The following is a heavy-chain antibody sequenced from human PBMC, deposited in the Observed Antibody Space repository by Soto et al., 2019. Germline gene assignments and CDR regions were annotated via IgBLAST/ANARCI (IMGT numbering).Heavy chain of an antibody. Sequence: GGSLRLSCAASGFTFSSYSMNWVRQAPGKGLEWVSSISSSSSYIYYADSVKGRFTISRDNAKNSLYLQMNSLRAEDTAVYYCARDLGRGSGSSPFDRWGQGTLVTVSS. CDR3: ARDLGRGSGSSPFDR. CDR2: ISSSSSYI. D-gene: IGHD3-10*01. CDR1: GFTFSSYS. V-gene: IGHV3-21*01. J-gene: IGHJ5*02.